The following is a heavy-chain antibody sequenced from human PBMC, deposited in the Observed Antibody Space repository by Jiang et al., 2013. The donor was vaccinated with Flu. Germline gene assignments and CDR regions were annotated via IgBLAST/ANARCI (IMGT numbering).Heavy chain of an antibody. CDR3: ARGSQGGTMIVVVNVYAFDI. V-gene: IGHV1-69*06. Sequence: SVKVSCKASGGTFSSYAISWVRQAPGQGLEWMGGIIPIFGTANYAQKFQGRVTITADKSTSTAYMELSSLRSEDTAVYYCARGSQGGTMIVVVNVYAFDIWGQGTMVTVSS. CDR1: GGTFSSYA. J-gene: IGHJ3*02. D-gene: IGHD3-22*01. CDR2: IIPIFGTA.